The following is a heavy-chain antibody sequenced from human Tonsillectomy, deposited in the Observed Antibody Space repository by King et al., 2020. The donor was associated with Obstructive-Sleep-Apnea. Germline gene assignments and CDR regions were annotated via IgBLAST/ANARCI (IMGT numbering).Heavy chain of an antibody. V-gene: IGHV4-59*08. D-gene: IGHD6-19*01. CDR1: GGSISSYY. Sequence: VQLQESGPGLVKPSETLSLTCTVSGGSISSYYCSCIRQPPGKGLEWIGYIYYSGSTNYNPSLKSRVTISVDTSKNQFSLKLGPVTAADTAVYFCARHSSGWWEGFDYWGQGTLVTVSS. J-gene: IGHJ4*02. CDR3: ARHSSGWWEGFDY. CDR2: IYYSGST.